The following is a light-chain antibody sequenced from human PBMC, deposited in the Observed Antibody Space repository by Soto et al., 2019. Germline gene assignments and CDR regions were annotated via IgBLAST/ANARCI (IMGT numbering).Light chain of an antibody. CDR1: QSVSSN. Sequence: EIVMTQSPATLSVSPGERATLSCRASQSVSSNLAWYQQKPGQAPRLLIYGASTMATGIPARFSGSGSETKSTLTISSLQSEDFAVYYCQQDNNWPPITFGQGTRLEIK. J-gene: IGKJ5*01. CDR2: GAS. V-gene: IGKV3-15*01. CDR3: QQDNNWPPIT.